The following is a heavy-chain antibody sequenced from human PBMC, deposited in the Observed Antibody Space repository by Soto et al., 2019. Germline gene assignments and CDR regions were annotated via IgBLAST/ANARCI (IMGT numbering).Heavy chain of an antibody. CDR3: ARGGRYSSGWYGHY. J-gene: IGHJ4*02. D-gene: IGHD6-19*01. CDR1: GGSFSGYY. CDR2: INHSGST. V-gene: IGHV4-34*01. Sequence: SETLSLTCAVYGGSFSGYYWSWFRQPPGKGLEWIGEINHSGSTNYNPSLKSRVTISVDTSKNQYSLKLSSVTAADTAVYYCARGGRYSSGWYGHYWGQGPLVTVSS.